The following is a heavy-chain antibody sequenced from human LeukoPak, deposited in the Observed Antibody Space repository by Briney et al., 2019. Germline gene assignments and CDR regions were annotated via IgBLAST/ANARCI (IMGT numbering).Heavy chain of an antibody. Sequence: PGGSLRLSCAAPGFTVSSNYMSWVRQAPGKGLEWVSVIYSGGSTYYADSVKGRFTISRDNSKNTLYLQMNSLRAEDTAVYYCASGPYYYYGMDVWGQGTTVTVSS. CDR2: IYSGGST. J-gene: IGHJ6*02. CDR1: GFTVSSNY. V-gene: IGHV3-66*02. CDR3: ASGPYYYYGMDV.